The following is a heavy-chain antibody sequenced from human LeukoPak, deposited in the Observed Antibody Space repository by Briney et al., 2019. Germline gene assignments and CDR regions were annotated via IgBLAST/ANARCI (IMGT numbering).Heavy chain of an antibody. CDR1: GFTFSSYW. CDR2: INSDGSST. D-gene: IGHD2-2*01. V-gene: IGHV3-74*01. J-gene: IGHJ5*02. CDR3: ARDPYCCSSIGCYAGWFDP. Sequence: GGSLRLSCAASGFTFSSYWMHWVRQAPGKGLVWVSRINSDGSSTSYADSVKGRFTISRDNAKNTLYLQMNSLRAEDTAVYYCARDPYCCSSIGCYAGWFDPWGQGTLVTVSS.